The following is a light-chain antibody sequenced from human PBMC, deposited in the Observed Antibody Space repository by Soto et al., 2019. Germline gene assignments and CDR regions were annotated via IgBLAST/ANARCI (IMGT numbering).Light chain of an antibody. CDR1: QSVTSSS. CDR3: QSYNDWPLT. Sequence: IVLTQSPGTLSLSPGERATLFCRASQSVTSSSIAWHQQKPGQAPRLLIYDASNRATGIPARFSGSGSGTDFTLTISSLEPEDFAVYFCQSYNDWPLTFGGGTKVDNK. V-gene: IGKV3-20*01. J-gene: IGKJ4*01. CDR2: DAS.